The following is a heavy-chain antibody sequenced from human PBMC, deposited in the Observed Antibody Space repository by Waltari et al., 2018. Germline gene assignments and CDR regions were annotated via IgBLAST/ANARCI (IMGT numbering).Heavy chain of an antibody. CDR1: GYTFTSYA. V-gene: IGHV1-3*01. CDR3: ARVKVATPSAEYFQH. D-gene: IGHD5-12*01. Sequence: QVQLVQSGAEVKKPGASVKVSCKASGYTFTSYAMHWVRQAPGQRLEWMGWINAGNGNTNYAQKFQGRVTMTRDTSISTAYMELSRLRSDDTAVYYCARVKVATPSAEYFQHWGQGTLVTVSS. CDR2: INAGNGNT. J-gene: IGHJ1*01.